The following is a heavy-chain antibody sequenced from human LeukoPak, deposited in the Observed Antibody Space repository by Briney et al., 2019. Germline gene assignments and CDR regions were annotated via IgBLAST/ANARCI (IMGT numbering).Heavy chain of an antibody. CDR3: ARRSVGAIWIEYFDY. D-gene: IGHD1-26*01. CDR1: GYSISSGYY. V-gene: IGHV4-38-2*01. J-gene: IGHJ4*02. Sequence: SETLSLTCAVSGYSISSGYYWGWIRQPPVKGLEWIGSIYHSGSTYYNPSLKSRVTISVDTSKNQFSLKLSSVTAADTAVYYCARRSVGAIWIEYFDYWGQGTLVTVSS. CDR2: IYHSGST.